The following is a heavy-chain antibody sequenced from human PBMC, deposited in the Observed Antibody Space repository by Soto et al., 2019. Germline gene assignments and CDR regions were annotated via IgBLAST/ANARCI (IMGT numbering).Heavy chain of an antibody. Sequence: QVQLVQSGAEVKKPGSSVKVSCEASGGTFSGHAISWVRQAPGQGPEWMGGLIPLFGTTQHAQNFQDRVTITADKSTSTAYMELTSLRFEDTAIYYCARGPNWGYRFDSWGQGTLVTVSS. CDR2: LIPLFGTT. CDR1: GGTFSGHA. V-gene: IGHV1-69*06. CDR3: ARGPNWGYRFDS. J-gene: IGHJ4*02. D-gene: IGHD7-27*01.